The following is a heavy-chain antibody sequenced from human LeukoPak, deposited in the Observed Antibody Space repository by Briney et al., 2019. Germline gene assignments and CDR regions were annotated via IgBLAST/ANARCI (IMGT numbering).Heavy chain of an antibody. V-gene: IGHV3-23*01. Sequence: GGSLRLSCAASGFTFSSYAMSWVRQAPGKGLEWVSAISGSGGSTYYADSVKGRFTISRDNSKNTLYLQMSSLRAEDTAVYYCAKDDEQWTGNWFDPWGQGTLVTVSS. J-gene: IGHJ5*02. CDR2: ISGSGGST. D-gene: IGHD6-19*01. CDR1: GFTFSSYA. CDR3: AKDDEQWTGNWFDP.